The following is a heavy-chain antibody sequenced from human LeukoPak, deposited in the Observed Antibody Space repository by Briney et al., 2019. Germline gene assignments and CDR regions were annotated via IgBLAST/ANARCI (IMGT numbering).Heavy chain of an antibody. CDR3: ARGRNWNDDASMGY. CDR2: IIPIFGTA. J-gene: IGHJ4*02. CDR1: GGTFSSYA. V-gene: IGHV1-69*13. D-gene: IGHD1-1*01. Sequence: SVKVSCKASGGTFSSYAISWVRQAPGQGLEWMGGIIPIFGTANYAQKFQGRVTITADESTSTAYMELSSLRSEDTAVYYCARGRNWNDDASMGYWGQGTLVTVSS.